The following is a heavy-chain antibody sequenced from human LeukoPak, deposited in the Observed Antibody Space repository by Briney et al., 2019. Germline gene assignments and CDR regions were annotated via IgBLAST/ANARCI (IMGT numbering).Heavy chain of an antibody. D-gene: IGHD3-10*01. Sequence: SETLSLTCTVSGGSISSYYWSWIRQPPGKGLEWIGYIYYSGSTNYNPSLKSRVTISVDTSKNQFSLKLSSVTAADTAVYYCASLMVRGVLYYFDYWGQGTLVTVSS. CDR3: ASLMVRGVLYYFDY. V-gene: IGHV4-59*12. J-gene: IGHJ4*02. CDR1: GGSISSYY. CDR2: IYYSGST.